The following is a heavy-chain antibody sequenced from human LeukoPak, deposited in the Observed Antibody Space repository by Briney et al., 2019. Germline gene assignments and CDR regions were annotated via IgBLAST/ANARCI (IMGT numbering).Heavy chain of an antibody. D-gene: IGHD2-2*01. CDR3: ARGVHCSSTSCYSGWFDP. CDR2: IIPIFGTA. J-gene: IGHJ5*02. Sequence: SVKVSCKASGGTFSSYAISWVRQAPGQGLEWMGGIIPIFGTANYAQKFQGRVTITTDESTSTAYMELSSLRSEDMAVYYCARGVHCSSTSCYSGWFDPWGQGTLVTVSS. CDR1: GGTFSSYA. V-gene: IGHV1-69*05.